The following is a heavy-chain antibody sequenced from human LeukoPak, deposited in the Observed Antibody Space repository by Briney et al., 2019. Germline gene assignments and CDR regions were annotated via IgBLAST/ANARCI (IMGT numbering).Heavy chain of an antibody. J-gene: IGHJ4*02. CDR3: ARDRRYYFDY. V-gene: IGHV3-30*01. CDR1: GFTFSHYP. CDR2: ISYDSNYR. Sequence: GGSLRLSRAASGFTFSHYPMHRVPGAQGRGLGGLAVISYDSNYRYYADSVKGRFTISRGSSNNTLYLQIDSLRPEDTAMYFCARDRRYYFDYWGQGTLVTVSS.